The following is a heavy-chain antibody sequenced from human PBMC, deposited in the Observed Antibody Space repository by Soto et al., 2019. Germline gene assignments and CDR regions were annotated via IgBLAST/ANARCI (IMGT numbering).Heavy chain of an antibody. CDR3: ARDPRRGPPP. J-gene: IGHJ5*02. Sequence: EVQLVESGGGLVKPGGSLRLSCAASGFTFSSYSMNWVRQAPGKGLEWVSSISSSSSYIYYADSVKGRFTISRDNAKNSLYPQMNRLRAGETAVYYCARDPRRGPPPWGQGTLVTVSS. V-gene: IGHV3-21*01. CDR1: GFTFSSYS. CDR2: ISSSSSYI.